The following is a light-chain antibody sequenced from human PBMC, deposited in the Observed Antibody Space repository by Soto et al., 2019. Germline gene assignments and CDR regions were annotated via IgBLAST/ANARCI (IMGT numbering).Light chain of an antibody. CDR3: SSYAGNKNV. V-gene: IGLV2-8*01. Sequence: QSALTQPPSASGSPGHSVTISCTGTSSDVGGYNYVSWYQQHPGKAPKLMIYEVSKRPSGVPDRFSGSKSGNTASLTVSGLQAEDEADYYCSSYAGNKNVFGTGTKVTV. J-gene: IGLJ1*01. CDR2: EVS. CDR1: SSDVGGYNY.